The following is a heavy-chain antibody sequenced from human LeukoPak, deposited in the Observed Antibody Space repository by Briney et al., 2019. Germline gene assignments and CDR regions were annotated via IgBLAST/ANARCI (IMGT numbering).Heavy chain of an antibody. CDR1: GFTFSSYG. J-gene: IGHJ4*02. CDR3: AKALDGRGHWYERGADY. D-gene: IGHD2-21*02. V-gene: IGHV3-33*06. CDR2: IWYDGSNK. Sequence: PGGSLRLSCAASGFTFSSYGMHWVRQAPGKGLEWVAVIWYDGSNKYYADSLKGRFTISRNNSKNTVYLRMSSLRAEDTAIYYCAKALDGRGHWYERGADYWGQGTLVAVSS.